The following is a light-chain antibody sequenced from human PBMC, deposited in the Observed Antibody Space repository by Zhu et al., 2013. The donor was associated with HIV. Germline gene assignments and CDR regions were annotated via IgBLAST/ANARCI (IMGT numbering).Light chain of an antibody. CDR1: QNIDFY. Sequence: DVQMTQSPSSLSASVGDTVTFPCRASQNIDFYLNWYQLKTGKAPKLLIYGASKLESGVPSRLSGSGSGTEFTLTISSLQPEDLATYYCQQVYSYPPAFGPGTKVDLK. CDR3: QQVYSYPPA. V-gene: IGKV1-9*01. J-gene: IGKJ3*01. CDR2: GAS.